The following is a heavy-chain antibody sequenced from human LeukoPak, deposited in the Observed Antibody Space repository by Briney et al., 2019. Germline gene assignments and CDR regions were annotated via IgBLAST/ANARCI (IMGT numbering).Heavy chain of an antibody. Sequence: GGSLRLSCAASGFTFDDYGMSWVRQAPGKGLEWVSGINWNGGSTGYADPVKGRFTISRDNAKNSLYLQMNSLRAEDTALYPCARDSSITMARGVIGRWFDPWGQGTLVTVSS. D-gene: IGHD3-10*01. CDR3: ARDSSITMARGVIGRWFDP. V-gene: IGHV3-20*01. CDR1: GFTFDDYG. J-gene: IGHJ5*02. CDR2: INWNGGST.